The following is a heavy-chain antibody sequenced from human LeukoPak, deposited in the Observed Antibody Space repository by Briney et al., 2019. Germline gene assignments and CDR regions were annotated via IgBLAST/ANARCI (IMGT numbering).Heavy chain of an antibody. Sequence: SETLSLTCAVYGGSFSGYYWSWIRQPPGKGLEWIGYIYYSGSTNYNPSLKSRVTISVDTSKNQFSLKLSSVTAADTAVYYCAREIAAAGTGDAFDIWGQGTMVTVSS. CDR1: GGSFSGYY. D-gene: IGHD6-13*01. V-gene: IGHV4-59*01. J-gene: IGHJ3*02. CDR2: IYYSGST. CDR3: AREIAAAGTGDAFDI.